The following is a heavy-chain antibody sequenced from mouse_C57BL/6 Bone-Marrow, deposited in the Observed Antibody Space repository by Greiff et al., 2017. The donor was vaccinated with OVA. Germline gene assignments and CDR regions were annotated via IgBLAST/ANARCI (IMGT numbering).Heavy chain of an antibody. V-gene: IGHV1-85*01. CDR3: AGIYYDYHYYAMDY. Sequence: VKLVESGPELVKPGASVKLSCKASGYTFTSYDINWVKQRPGQGLEWIGWIYPRDGSTKYNEKFKGKATLTVDTSSSTAYMELHSLTSEDSAVYFCAGIYYDYHYYAMDYWGQGTSVTVSS. D-gene: IGHD2-4*01. CDR2: IYPRDGST. CDR1: GYTFTSYD. J-gene: IGHJ4*01.